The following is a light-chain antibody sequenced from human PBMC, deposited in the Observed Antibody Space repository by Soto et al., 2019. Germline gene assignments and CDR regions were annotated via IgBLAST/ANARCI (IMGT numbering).Light chain of an antibody. CDR3: QVRGNWLVA. CDR1: QSVSSY. V-gene: IGKV3-11*01. Sequence: ASQSVSSYLAWYQQKPGQAPRLLIYDASNRATGIPARFSCSGSGTDFTLTCGRLIPADFAVCYCQVRGNWLVACGGGTKVDIK. CDR2: DAS. J-gene: IGKJ4*02.